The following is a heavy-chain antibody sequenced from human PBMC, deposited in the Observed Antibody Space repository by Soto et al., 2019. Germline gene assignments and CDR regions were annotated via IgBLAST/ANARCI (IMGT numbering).Heavy chain of an antibody. V-gene: IGHV1-18*01. Sequence: GASVKVSWKASGYTFTSYGISWVRQAPGQGLEWMGWISAYNGNTNYAQKLQGRVTMTTDTSTSTAYMELRSLRSDDTAVYYCARDRVGTVPPRFDPWGQGTLVTVSS. J-gene: IGHJ5*02. D-gene: IGHD1-1*01. CDR1: GYTFTSYG. CDR2: ISAYNGNT. CDR3: ARDRVGTVPPRFDP.